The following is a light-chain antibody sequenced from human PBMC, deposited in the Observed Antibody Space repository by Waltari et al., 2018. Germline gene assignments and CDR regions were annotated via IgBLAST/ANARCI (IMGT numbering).Light chain of an antibody. CDR2: VAS. J-gene: IGKJ5*01. V-gene: IGKV3-20*01. CDR3: QQYGSSQIT. CDR1: QSVSSNY. Sequence: EIVLTQSPGTLSLSPGERATLSCRASQSVSSNYVAWFQQKPGQAPRLLIHVASSRATGIPDRFSGSGSGTDFTLTISRLEPEDFAVYYCQQYGSSQITFGQGTRLEIK.